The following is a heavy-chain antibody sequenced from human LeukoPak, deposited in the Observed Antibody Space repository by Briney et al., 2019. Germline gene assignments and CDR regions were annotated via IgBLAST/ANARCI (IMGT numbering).Heavy chain of an antibody. V-gene: IGHV3-11*04. CDR1: GLAFSDYY. D-gene: IGHD6-19*01. CDR2: ISSGGSTI. J-gene: IGHJ4*02. CDR3: AGRQGGSGPIFDF. Sequence: PGGSLRLSCAASGLAFSDYYMSWIRQAPGKGLEWVSYISSGGSTITYGDSVKGRFTISRDNAKNSLYLQMDSLRAEDTAVYYCAGRQGGSGPIFDFWGQGALVTVSS.